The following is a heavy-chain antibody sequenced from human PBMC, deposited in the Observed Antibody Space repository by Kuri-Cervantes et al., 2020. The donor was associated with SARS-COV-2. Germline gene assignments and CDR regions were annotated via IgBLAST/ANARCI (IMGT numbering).Heavy chain of an antibody. CDR2: IWYDGSNK. CDR1: GFTFSSYW. CDR3: ARGFLDLNRGVNGWFDP. Sequence: GGSLRLSCAASGFTFSSYWMSWVRQAPGKGLEWVGVIWYDGSNKYYADSVKGRFTISRDNSKNTLSLQMNSLRAEDTAVYYCARGFLDLNRGVNGWFDPWGQGTLVTVSS. V-gene: IGHV3-33*08. J-gene: IGHJ5*02. D-gene: IGHD3-10*01.